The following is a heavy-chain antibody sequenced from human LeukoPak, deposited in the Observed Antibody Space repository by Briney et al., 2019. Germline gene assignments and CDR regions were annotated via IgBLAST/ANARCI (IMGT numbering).Heavy chain of an antibody. CDR3: ARVGSYYDSSGQTDWFDP. CDR2: IKQDGSEK. V-gene: IGHV3-7*01. CDR1: GFTFSSYW. D-gene: IGHD3-22*01. J-gene: IGHJ5*02. Sequence: PGGSLRLSCAASGFTFSSYWMSWVCQAPGKGLEWVANIKQDGSEKCYVDSVKGRFTISRDNAKNSLYLQMNSLRAEDTAVYYCARVGSYYDSSGQTDWFDPWGQGTLVTVSS.